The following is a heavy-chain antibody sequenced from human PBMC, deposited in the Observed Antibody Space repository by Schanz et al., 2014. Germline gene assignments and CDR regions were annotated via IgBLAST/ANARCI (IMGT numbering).Heavy chain of an antibody. CDR2: IIPILGIA. J-gene: IGHJ4*02. CDR1: GGTFSSYT. V-gene: IGHV1-69*02. Sequence: QVQLVQSGAEVKKPGSSVKVSCTASGGTFSSYTISWIRQAPGQGLEWMGRIIPILGIANYAQKFQGRVTITADKSTFTAYMDVSSLRSDDTAVYYCASSGAGYSSSWDFDYWGQGVRVIVSS. CDR3: ASSGAGYSSSWDFDY. D-gene: IGHD6-13*01.